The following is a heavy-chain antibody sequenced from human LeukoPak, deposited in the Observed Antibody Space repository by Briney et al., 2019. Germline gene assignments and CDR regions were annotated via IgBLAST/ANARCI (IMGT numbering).Heavy chain of an antibody. CDR1: GFTFSSYA. D-gene: IGHD1-26*01. J-gene: IGHJ3*02. CDR2: ISGSGGST. Sequence: SGGSLRLSCAASGFTFSSYAMSWVRQAPGKGLEWVSAISGSGGSTYYADSVKGRFTISRDNSKNTLYLQMNSLRAEDTAVYYCAKAGGWEWEPPSGDAFDIWGPGTMVTVSS. V-gene: IGHV3-23*01. CDR3: AKAGGWEWEPPSGDAFDI.